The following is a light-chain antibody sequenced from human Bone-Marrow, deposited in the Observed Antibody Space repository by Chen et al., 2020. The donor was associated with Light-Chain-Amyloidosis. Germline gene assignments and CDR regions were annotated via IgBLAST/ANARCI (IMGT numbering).Light chain of an antibody. CDR1: SSDVGGDNH. CDR2: EVT. CDR3: SSYTITNTLV. Sequence: QVALTQPASASGAPGQANNISCTGTSSDVGGDNHVSWYQQHPDKAPKLMIYEVTNRPSWVPDRFSGSKSDNTASLTISGLQTEDEADYFCSSYTITNTLVFGSGTRVTIL. V-gene: IGLV2-14*01. J-gene: IGLJ1*01.